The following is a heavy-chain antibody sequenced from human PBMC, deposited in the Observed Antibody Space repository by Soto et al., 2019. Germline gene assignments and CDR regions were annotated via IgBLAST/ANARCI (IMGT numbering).Heavy chain of an antibody. CDR2: INHSGST. CDR3: ARRDYDWLIGY. D-gene: IGHD5-12*01. CDR1: GGSFSGYY. J-gene: IGHJ4*02. Sequence: PSETLSLTCAVYGGSFSGYYWSWIRQPPGKGLEWIGEINHSGSTNYNPSLKSRVTISVDTSKNQFSLKLSSVTAADTAVYYCARRDYDWLIGYWGQGTLVTAPQ. V-gene: IGHV4-34*01.